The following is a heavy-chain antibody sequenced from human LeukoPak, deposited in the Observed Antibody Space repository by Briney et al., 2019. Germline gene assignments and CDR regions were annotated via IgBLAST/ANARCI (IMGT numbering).Heavy chain of an antibody. J-gene: IGHJ6*03. D-gene: IGHD3-10*01. CDR1: GFTFDDYG. CDR3: ARAGRKGRFYYYMDV. V-gene: IGHV3-20*04. Sequence: GGSLRLSCAASGFTFDDYGMSWVRQAPGKGLEWVSGINWNGGSTGYADSVKGRFTISRDNAKNSLYLQMNSLRAEDTAVYYRARAGRKGRFYYYMDVWGKGTTVTVSS. CDR2: INWNGGST.